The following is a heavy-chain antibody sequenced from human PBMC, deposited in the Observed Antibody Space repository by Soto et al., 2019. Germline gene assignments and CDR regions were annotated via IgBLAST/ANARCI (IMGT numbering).Heavy chain of an antibody. J-gene: IGHJ6*02. D-gene: IGHD2-2*01. CDR1: GGSLTNYY. Sequence: SETLSLTCTVSGGSLTNYYWTWIRQPPGKGPEWIGYIYYSGNTNYNPSLKSRVTISLDTSKNQFSLNLNSVTAADTAVYFCAREYQLHYGLDAWGRGTTVTVSS. CDR3: AREYQLHYGLDA. V-gene: IGHV4-59*01. CDR2: IYYSGNT.